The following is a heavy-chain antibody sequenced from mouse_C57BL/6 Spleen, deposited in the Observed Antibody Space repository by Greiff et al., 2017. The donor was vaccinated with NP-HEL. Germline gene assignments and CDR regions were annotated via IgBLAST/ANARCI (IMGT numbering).Heavy chain of an antibody. D-gene: IGHD2-5*01. J-gene: IGHJ2*01. CDR3: ARWNYSNYHRGADY. V-gene: IGHV1-55*01. CDR2: IYPGSGST. Sequence: QVQLQQPGAELVKPGASVKMSCKASGYTFTSYWITWVKQRPGQGLEWIGDIYPGSGSTNYNEKFKSKATLTVDTSSSTAYMQLSSLTSEDSAVYYCARWNYSNYHRGADYWGQGTTLTVSS. CDR1: GYTFTSYW.